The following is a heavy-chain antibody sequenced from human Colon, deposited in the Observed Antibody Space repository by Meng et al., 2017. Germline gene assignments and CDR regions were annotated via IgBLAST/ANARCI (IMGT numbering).Heavy chain of an antibody. J-gene: IGHJ1*01. Sequence: GEVEQSVAKVKKRGGSVKFTCKTSGHAVTSYNINWVRQATGKGLEWMGWMYPNSGNTGSAQKFEGRVTMTRSTSISTAYMELSSLRSEDTDVYYCARGGLHDYGGHWGQGTLVTVSS. CDR2: MYPNSGNT. CDR1: GHAVTSYN. D-gene: IGHD4-23*01. CDR3: ARGGLHDYGGH. V-gene: IGHV1-8*01.